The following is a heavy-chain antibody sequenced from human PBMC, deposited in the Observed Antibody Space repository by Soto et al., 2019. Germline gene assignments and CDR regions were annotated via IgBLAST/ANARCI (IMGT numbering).Heavy chain of an antibody. CDR3: ARERARGRRTLPHGAFDI. J-gene: IGHJ3*02. CDR1: GGTFSSYA. CDR2: IIPIFGTA. Sequence: SVKVSCKASGGTFSSYAISWVRQAPGQGLEWMGGIIPIFGTANYAQKFQGRVTITADESTSTAYMELSSLRSEDTAVYYCARERARGRRTLPHGAFDIWGQGTMVTVSS. V-gene: IGHV1-69*13.